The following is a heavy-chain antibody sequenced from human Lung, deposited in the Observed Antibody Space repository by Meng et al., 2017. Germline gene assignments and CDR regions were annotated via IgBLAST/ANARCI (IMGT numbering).Heavy chain of an antibody. Sequence: VTPMQSWAEVKTPGASAKVSCMSSGYTFTTYGISWVRQAPGQGLEWMGWISPYNGYTSSIQKFQGRVTMTTDTSTSTAYMELMSLGSDDTAVYYCAILSHCTGGTCYPYDYWGQGTLVTVSS. D-gene: IGHD2-15*01. CDR1: GYTFTTYG. J-gene: IGHJ4*02. CDR2: ISPYNGYT. CDR3: AILSHCTGGTCYPYDY. V-gene: IGHV1-18*01.